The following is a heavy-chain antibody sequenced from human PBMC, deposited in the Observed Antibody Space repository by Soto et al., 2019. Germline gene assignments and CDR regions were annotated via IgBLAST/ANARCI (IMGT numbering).Heavy chain of an antibody. Sequence: QVQLVESGGGVVQPGRALRLSCAASGFSFNTSGMHWVRQAPGKGLEWVAVIAVDGSQEFYGDSVRGRFTISRDNSKNTLCLQMKSLTPEDTAVYYCATKVRVTNYLYYGMDVWGQGTTVTVS. CDR3: ATKVRVTNYLYYGMDV. J-gene: IGHJ6*02. V-gene: IGHV3-30*03. CDR2: IAVDGSQE. D-gene: IGHD2-21*02. CDR1: GFSFNTSG.